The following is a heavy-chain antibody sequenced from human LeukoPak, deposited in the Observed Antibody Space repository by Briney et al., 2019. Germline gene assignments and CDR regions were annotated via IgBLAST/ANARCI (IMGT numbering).Heavy chain of an antibody. CDR2: IYYSGST. V-gene: IGHV4-59*08. Sequence: PSETLSLTCAVYGGSFSGYYWSWIRQPPGKGLEWIGYIYYSGSTNYNPSLKSRVTISVDTSKNQFSLKLSSVTAADTAVYYCARHFRRDGYNSNSYWYFDLWGRGTLVTVSS. CDR3: ARHFRRDGYNSNSYWYFDL. J-gene: IGHJ2*01. D-gene: IGHD5-24*01. CDR1: GGSFSGYY.